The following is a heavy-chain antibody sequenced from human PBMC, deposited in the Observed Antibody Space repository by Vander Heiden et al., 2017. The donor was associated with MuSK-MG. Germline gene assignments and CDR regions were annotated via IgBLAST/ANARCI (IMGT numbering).Heavy chain of an antibody. CDR3: ARDALTGTPAFDY. CDR1: GGSLSTYY. D-gene: IGHD7-27*01. V-gene: IGHV4-59*01. J-gene: IGHJ4*02. CDR2: VYSSGST. Sequence: QVQLQESGPGLVEPSGPLAITSTVCGGSLSTYYSSWSRQPPGKALEWIGYVYSSGSTTYNPSFKSRVTMSVDTSKNQFSLKLSSVTAADTAVYYCARDALTGTPAFDYWGQGTLVTVSS.